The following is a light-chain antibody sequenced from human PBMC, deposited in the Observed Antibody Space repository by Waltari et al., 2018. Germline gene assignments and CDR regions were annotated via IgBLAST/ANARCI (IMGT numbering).Light chain of an antibody. CDR2: KDT. J-gene: IGLJ2*01. CDR3: QTADLGGDVV. Sequence: SYEVTQPPSVSVSPGQTARTTCSGDSLSKQFVYWYQQKSGQAPVLVIFKDTERASGIPERFSGSTSGTIVTLTINGVQAQDEADYYCQTADLGGDVVFGGGTKLTVL. V-gene: IGLV3-25*03. CDR1: SLSKQF.